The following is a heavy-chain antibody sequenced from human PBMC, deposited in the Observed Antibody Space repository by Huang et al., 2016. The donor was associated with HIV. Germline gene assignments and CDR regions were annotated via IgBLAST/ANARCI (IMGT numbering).Heavy chain of an antibody. Sequence: QLQLQESGPGPVKPSATLSLTCSVSGGSISGSRYYWGWIRQPPGKGLEWIGSIYYSGDSHYSPSLKSRGTSAVDTSKNQFSLKLSSVTAADTAVYYCARGQSGPSQWLASLGNYYYYMDVWGKGTTVTVSS. CDR3: ARGQSGPSQWLASLGNYYYYMDV. J-gene: IGHJ6*03. CDR2: IYYSGDS. V-gene: IGHV4-39*01. CDR1: GGSISGSRYY. D-gene: IGHD6-19*01.